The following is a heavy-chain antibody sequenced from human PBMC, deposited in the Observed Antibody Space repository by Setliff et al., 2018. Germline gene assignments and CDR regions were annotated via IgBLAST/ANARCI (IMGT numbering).Heavy chain of an antibody. CDR1: GGSVTEPF. Sequence: SETLSLTCTLSGGSVTEPFWSWIRQPDGRGLEWIGRMIVSGGADYNPSLKSRVTMSVDSPNNKFSLNLSSVSAADTAVYYCARGPALTAVGATYFYSMDVWGQGATVTVSS. CDR3: ARGPALTAVGATYFYSMDV. V-gene: IGHV4-4*07. J-gene: IGHJ6*02. D-gene: IGHD6-19*01. CDR2: MIVSGGA.